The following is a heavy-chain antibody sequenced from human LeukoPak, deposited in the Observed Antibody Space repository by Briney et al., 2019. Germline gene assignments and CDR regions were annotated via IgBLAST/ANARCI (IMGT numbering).Heavy chain of an antibody. CDR1: GFTFSSYW. CDR3: ARVGDSSGYYGYYYYYYGMDV. D-gene: IGHD3-22*01. V-gene: IGHV3-74*01. CDR2: INSDGSST. Sequence: GGSLRLSCAASGFTFSSYWMHWVRQAPGKGLVWVSRINSDGSSTNYADSVKGRFTISRDNAKNTLYLQMNSLRAEDTAVYYCARVGDSSGYYGYYYYYYGMDVWGQGTTVTVSS. J-gene: IGHJ6*02.